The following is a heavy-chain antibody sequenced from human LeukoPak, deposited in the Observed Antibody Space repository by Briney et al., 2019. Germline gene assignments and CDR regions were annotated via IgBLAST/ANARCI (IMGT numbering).Heavy chain of an antibody. Sequence: PGGSLRLSCAASGFTVSSNYMSWVRQAPGKGLEWVSAISGSGASTYYADSVKDRFTLSRDDSKNTLYLQMNSLRAEDTAVYYCAKSRSSSSTSCYNYWGQGTLVTVSS. CDR2: ISGSGAST. CDR3: AKSRSSSSTSCYNY. CDR1: GFTVSSNY. D-gene: IGHD2-2*02. V-gene: IGHV3-23*01. J-gene: IGHJ4*02.